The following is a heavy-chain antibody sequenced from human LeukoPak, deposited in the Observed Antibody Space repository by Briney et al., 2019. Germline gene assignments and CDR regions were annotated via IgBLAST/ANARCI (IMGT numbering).Heavy chain of an antibody. CDR2: IRYDGSNK. D-gene: IGHD3-10*01. Sequence: PGGSLRLPCAASGFTFSSYGIHWVRQAPGKGLEWVAFIRYDGSNKYYADSVKGRFTISRDNSKNTLYLQMNSLRAEDTAMYYCAIRGAFDIWGQGTMVTVSS. J-gene: IGHJ3*02. V-gene: IGHV3-30*02. CDR1: GFTFSSYG. CDR3: AIRGAFDI.